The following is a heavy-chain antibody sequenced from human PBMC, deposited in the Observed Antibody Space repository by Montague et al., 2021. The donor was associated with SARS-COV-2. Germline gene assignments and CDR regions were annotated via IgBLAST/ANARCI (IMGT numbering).Heavy chain of an antibody. D-gene: IGHD3-22*01. CDR2: IGTAGDT. V-gene: IGHV3-13*01. CDR1: GFTFSSYD. CDR3: ARANYYDSSGYKSYYYGMDV. Sequence: SLRLSCAASGFTFSSYDMHWVRQATGKGLEWVSAIGTAGDTYYPGSVKGRFTISRENAKNSLYLQMNSLRAGGTAVYYCARANYYDSSGYKSYYYGMDVWGQGTTVTVSS. J-gene: IGHJ6*02.